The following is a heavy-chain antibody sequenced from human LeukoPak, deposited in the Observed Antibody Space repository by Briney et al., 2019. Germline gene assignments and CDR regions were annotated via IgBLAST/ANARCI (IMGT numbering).Heavy chain of an antibody. CDR1: GFTFDDYA. V-gene: IGHV3-43*02. D-gene: IGHD3-10*01. CDR3: AKDGSGSGLFDY. Sequence: GGSLRLSCAASGFTFDDYAMHWVRQAPGKGLEWVSLFSGDGGSTYYADSVKGRFTISRDNSKNSLYLQMNSLRTEDTALYYCAKDGSGSGLFDYWGQGTLVTVSS. J-gene: IGHJ4*02. CDR2: FSGDGGST.